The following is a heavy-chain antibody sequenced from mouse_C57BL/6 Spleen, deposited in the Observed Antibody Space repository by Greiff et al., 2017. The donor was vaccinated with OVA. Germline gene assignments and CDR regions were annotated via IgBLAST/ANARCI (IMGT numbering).Heavy chain of an antibody. CDR2: IYPGDGDT. CDR1: GYAFSSSW. D-gene: IGHD1-1*01. Sequence: VQRVESGPELVKPGASVKISCKASGYAFSSSWMNWVKQRPGKGLEWIGRIYPGDGDTNYNGKFKGKATLTADKSSSTAYMQLSSLTSEDSAVYFCARRPVVGCMDYWGQGTSVTVSS. V-gene: IGHV1-82*01. J-gene: IGHJ4*01. CDR3: ARRPVVGCMDY.